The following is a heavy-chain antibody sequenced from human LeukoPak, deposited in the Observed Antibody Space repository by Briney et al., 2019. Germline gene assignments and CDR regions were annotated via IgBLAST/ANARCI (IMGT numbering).Heavy chain of an antibody. V-gene: IGHV4-30-2*01. J-gene: IGHJ6*02. D-gene: IGHD2-2*02. CDR2: IYHSGST. CDR1: GGSISSGGYS. Sequence: SETLSLTCAVSGGSISSGGYSWSWIRQPPGKGLEWIGYIYHSGSTYYNPSLKSRVTISVDRSKNQFSLKLSSVTAADTAAYYCASGVIGYCSSTSCYTVGMDVWGQGTTVTVSS. CDR3: ASGVIGYCSSTSCYTVGMDV.